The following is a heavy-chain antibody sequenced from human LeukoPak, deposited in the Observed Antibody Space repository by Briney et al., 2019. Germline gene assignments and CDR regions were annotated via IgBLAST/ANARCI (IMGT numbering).Heavy chain of an antibody. V-gene: IGHV3-64D*09. CDR2: ISSNGGST. Sequence: PGGSLRLSCSASGFTFSSYAMHWVRQAPGKGLEYVSAISSNGGSTYYADSVKGRFTISRDNSKNTLYLQMSSLRAEDTAAYYCVKARSDHYYDNDAFDIWGQGTMVTVSS. CDR1: GFTFSSYA. J-gene: IGHJ3*02. CDR3: VKARSDHYYDNDAFDI. D-gene: IGHD3-22*01.